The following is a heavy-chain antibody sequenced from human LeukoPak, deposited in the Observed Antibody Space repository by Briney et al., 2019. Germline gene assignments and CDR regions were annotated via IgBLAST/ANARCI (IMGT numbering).Heavy chain of an antibody. V-gene: IGHV1-18*01. CDR2: ISAYNGNT. Sequence: ASVKVSCKASGYTFTSYGISWVRQAPGQGLEWMGWISAYNGNTNYAQKLQGRVTMTTDTSTSTAYMELRSLRSDDTAVYYCAGPVVPVAIDDAFDIWGQGTMVTVSS. CDR3: AGPVVPVAIDDAFDI. D-gene: IGHD2-2*02. CDR1: GYTFTSYG. J-gene: IGHJ3*02.